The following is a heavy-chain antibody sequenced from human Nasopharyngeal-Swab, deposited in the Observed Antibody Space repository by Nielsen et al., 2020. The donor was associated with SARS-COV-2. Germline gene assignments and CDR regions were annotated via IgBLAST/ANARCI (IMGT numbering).Heavy chain of an antibody. CDR1: GFIFSASA. CDR3: TTDFYFDY. Sequence: GESLKISCAASGFIFSASAMHWVRQAPGKGLEWLGRIGDKDHNYATTYGASVKGRFTIPRDDSKNTAFLQMDSLKTEDTALYYCTTDFYFDYWGQGTLVTVSS. CDR2: IGDKDHNYAT. J-gene: IGHJ4*02. V-gene: IGHV3-73*01.